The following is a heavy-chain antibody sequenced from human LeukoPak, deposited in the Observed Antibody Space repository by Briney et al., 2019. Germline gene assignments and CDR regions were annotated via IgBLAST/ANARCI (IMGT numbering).Heavy chain of an antibody. V-gene: IGHV3-21*01. J-gene: IGHJ4*02. D-gene: IGHD3-22*01. CDR3: ARDYYDSSGYPYFDY. Sequence: GGSLRLSCAASGFTFSSYSMNWGRQAPGKGLEWVSSISSSSSYIYYADSVKGRFTISRDNAKNSLYLQMNSLRAEDTAVYYCARDYYDSSGYPYFDYWGQGTLVTVSS. CDR1: GFTFSSYS. CDR2: ISSSSSYI.